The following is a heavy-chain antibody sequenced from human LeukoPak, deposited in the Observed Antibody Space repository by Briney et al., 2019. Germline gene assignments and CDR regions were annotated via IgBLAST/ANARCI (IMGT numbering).Heavy chain of an antibody. CDR2: IIPIFGTA. CDR1: GGTFSSSA. V-gene: IGHV1-69*05. CDR3: AAGYYYDSSGYYYALDY. Sequence: SVKVSCKASGGTFSSSAISWVRQAPGQGLEWMGGIIPIFGTANYAQKFQGRVTITTDESTSTAYMELSSLRSEDTAVYYCAAGYYYDSSGYYYALDYWGQGTLVTVSS. J-gene: IGHJ4*02. D-gene: IGHD3-22*01.